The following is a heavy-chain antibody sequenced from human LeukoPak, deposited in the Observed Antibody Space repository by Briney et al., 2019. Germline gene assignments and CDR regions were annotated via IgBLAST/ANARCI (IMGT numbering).Heavy chain of an antibody. CDR3: ATLLPSYSSGWTMDDY. CDR2: IYHSAST. Sequence: XXSXYWGWIRQPPGKGLEWIGEIYHSASTNYNPSLKTRVTISVDKSKNQFSLKLSSVTASDTAVYYCATLLPSYSSGWTMDDYWGQGTLVTVSS. CDR1: XXSXY. D-gene: IGHD6-19*01. V-gene: IGHV4-61*05. J-gene: IGHJ4*02.